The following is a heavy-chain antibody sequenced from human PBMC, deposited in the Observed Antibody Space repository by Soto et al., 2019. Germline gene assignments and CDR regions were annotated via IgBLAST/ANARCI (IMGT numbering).Heavy chain of an antibody. J-gene: IGHJ3*02. CDR2: IYYSGRT. Sequence: QVQLQESGPGLVKPSQTLSLTCTVSGGSISSGGYYWSWIRQHPGKGLEWIGYIYYSGRTYYNPSLKSRVTISVATSKNQFSLKLSSVTAADTAVYYCARDLLACSSTSCYFFGAFDIWGQGTMVTVSS. CDR1: GGSISSGGYY. V-gene: IGHV4-31*03. CDR3: ARDLLACSSTSCYFFGAFDI. D-gene: IGHD2-2*01.